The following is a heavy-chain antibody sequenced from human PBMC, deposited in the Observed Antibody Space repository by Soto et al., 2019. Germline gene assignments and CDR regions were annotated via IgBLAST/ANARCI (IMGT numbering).Heavy chain of an antibody. CDR2: ISITTNYI. J-gene: IGHJ4*02. CDR1: GFTFTMYS. Sequence: GGSLRLSCAASGFTFTMYSMNWVRQAPGKGLEWVSSISITTNYIYYGDSMKGRFTISRDNAKNSLYLEMNSLRAEDTAVYYCARESEDLTSNFDYWGQGTLVTVSS. V-gene: IGHV3-21*06. CDR3: ARESEDLTSNFDY.